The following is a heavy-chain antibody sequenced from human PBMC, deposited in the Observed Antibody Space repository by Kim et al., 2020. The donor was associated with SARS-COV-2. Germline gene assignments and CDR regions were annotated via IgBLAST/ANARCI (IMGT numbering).Heavy chain of an antibody. J-gene: IGHJ6*01. CDR2: INHSGST. CDR1: GGSFSGYY. CDR3: ARGGDWVVSRYYDYGMGV. D-gene: IGHD3-10*01. Sequence: SETLSLTCAVYGGSFSGYYWSWIRQPPGKGLEWIGEINHSGSTNYNPSLKSRVTISVDTSKNQFSLKLSSVTAADTAVYYCARGGDWVVSRYYDYGMGV. V-gene: IGHV4-34*01.